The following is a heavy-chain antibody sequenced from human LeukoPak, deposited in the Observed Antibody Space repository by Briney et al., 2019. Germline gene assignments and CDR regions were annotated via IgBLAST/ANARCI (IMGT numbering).Heavy chain of an antibody. Sequence: SVKVSCKASGGTFSRYAISWVRQAPGQGLEWTGGITPIFGTANYAQKFQGRVTITADESTSTAYMEPTSLRSEDTAVYYCTRDAAIYDSSGYYYLWWGQGTLVTVSS. V-gene: IGHV1-69*13. J-gene: IGHJ4*02. CDR2: ITPIFGTA. CDR3: TRDAAIYDSSGYYYLW. CDR1: GGTFSRYA. D-gene: IGHD3-22*01.